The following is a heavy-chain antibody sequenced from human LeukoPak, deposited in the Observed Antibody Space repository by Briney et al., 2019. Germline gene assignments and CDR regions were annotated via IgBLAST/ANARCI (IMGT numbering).Heavy chain of an antibody. CDR3: AVMTSGYSSKGVGPTFDY. Sequence: ASVKVSCKASGYTFTGYYMHWVRQAPGQGLGWMGWTNPNSGGTNYAQKFQGRVTMTRDTSISTAYMELSRLRSDDTAVYYCAVMTSGYSSKGVGPTFDYWGQGTLVTVSS. V-gene: IGHV1-2*02. D-gene: IGHD3-22*01. CDR1: GYTFTGYY. CDR2: TNPNSGGT. J-gene: IGHJ4*02.